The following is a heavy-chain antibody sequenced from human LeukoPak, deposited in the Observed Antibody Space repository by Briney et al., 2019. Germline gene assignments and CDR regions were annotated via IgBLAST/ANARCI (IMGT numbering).Heavy chain of an antibody. J-gene: IGHJ4*02. V-gene: IGHV3-30*18. CDR2: ISYDGSNK. CDR1: GFTFSSYG. D-gene: IGHD2-15*01. Sequence: GGSLRLSCAASGFTFSSYGMHWVRQAPGKGLEWVAVISYDGSNKYYADSVKGRFTISTDNSKNTMYLQMNSLRAEDTAVYYCAKEEGFVARLGYWGQGTLVTVSS. CDR3: AKEEGFVARLGY.